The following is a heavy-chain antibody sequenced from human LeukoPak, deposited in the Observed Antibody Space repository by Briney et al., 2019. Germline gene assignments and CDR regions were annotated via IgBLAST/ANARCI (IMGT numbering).Heavy chain of an antibody. D-gene: IGHD1-26*01. CDR1: GFTFSIYG. CDR2: ISYDGSTK. Sequence: GGSLRLSCTASGFTFSIYGMHWVRQAPGKGLEWVTLISYDGSTKYYSDSVKGRFTLSRDNSKNTLYLQMNSLRAEDTAVYYCARRVSSIVGASVYFDYWGQGTLVTVSS. CDR3: ARRVSSIVGASVYFDY. V-gene: IGHV3-30*03. J-gene: IGHJ4*02.